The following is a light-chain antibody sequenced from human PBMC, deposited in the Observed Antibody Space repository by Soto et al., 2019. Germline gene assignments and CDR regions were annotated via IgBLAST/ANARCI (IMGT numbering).Light chain of an antibody. CDR1: NSNIGNNY. V-gene: IGLV1-51*01. Sequence: QSVLTQPPSVSAAPGQKVIISCSGNNSNIGNNYVSWYRQLPGIAPKLVIHDDDERPSGVPDRFSGSKSGTSATLGITGLQTADEADYYCGTWDSSLSAAVFGGGTKLTVL. CDR2: DDD. CDR3: GTWDSSLSAAV. J-gene: IGLJ2*01.